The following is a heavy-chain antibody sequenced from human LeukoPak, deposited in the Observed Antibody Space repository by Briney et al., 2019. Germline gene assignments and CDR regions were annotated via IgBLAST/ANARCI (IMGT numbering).Heavy chain of an antibody. J-gene: IGHJ4*02. CDR3: ARGPEFYGGWYGY. V-gene: IGHV4-39*01. Sequence: SETLSLTCTVSGGSISSSSYYWGWIRQPPGKGLEWIGSIYYSGSTYYNPSLKSRVTISVDTSKNQFSLKLSSVTAADTAVYYCARGPEFYGGWYGYWGQGTLVTVSS. CDR1: GGSISSSSYY. D-gene: IGHD6-19*01. CDR2: IYYSGST.